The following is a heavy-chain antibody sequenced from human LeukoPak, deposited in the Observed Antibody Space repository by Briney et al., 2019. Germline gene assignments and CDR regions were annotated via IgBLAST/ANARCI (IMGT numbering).Heavy chain of an antibody. CDR1: GFTFSSYA. V-gene: IGHV3-23*01. Sequence: GGSLRLSCVASGFTFSSYAMSWVRQAPGKGLERVSGICSSDNSRYYADSVKGRFTISRDNSKNTLYLQMNSLRACDSAVYYCAKQSTTSCYTGSDYWGQGTLVTVSS. J-gene: IGHJ4*02. D-gene: IGHD2-2*02. CDR2: ICSSDNSR. CDR3: AKQSTTSCYTGSDY.